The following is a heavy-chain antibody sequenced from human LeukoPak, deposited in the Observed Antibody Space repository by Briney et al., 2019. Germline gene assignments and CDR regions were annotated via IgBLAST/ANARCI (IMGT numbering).Heavy chain of an antibody. CDR3: ARMCSGGSCYYYFDH. CDR1: GYTFTGYY. Sequence: GASVKVSCKASGYTFTGYYMHWVRQAPGQGLEWMGWINPNSGGTNYAQKFQGRVTMTRDTSISTAYMELSRLRSDDTAVYYCARMCSGGSCYYYFDHWGQGTLVTVSS. D-gene: IGHD2-15*01. J-gene: IGHJ4*02. CDR2: INPNSGGT. V-gene: IGHV1-2*02.